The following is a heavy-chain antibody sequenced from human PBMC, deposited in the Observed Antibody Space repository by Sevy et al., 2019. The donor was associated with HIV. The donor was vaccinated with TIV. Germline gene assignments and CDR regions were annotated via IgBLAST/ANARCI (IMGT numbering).Heavy chain of an antibody. CDR1: GFTFSKYS. CDR2: FSFGSGRI. J-gene: IGHJ4*02. CDR3: ARERCTNPHDY. V-gene: IGHV3-23*01. D-gene: IGHD2-8*01. Sequence: GGSLRLSCEASGFTFSKYSMSWVRQAPGKGLEWVSTFSFGSGRINYADSVKGRFTISRDDSKNTLYLQMNSPRAADTAVYYCARERCTNPHDYWGQGTLVTVSS.